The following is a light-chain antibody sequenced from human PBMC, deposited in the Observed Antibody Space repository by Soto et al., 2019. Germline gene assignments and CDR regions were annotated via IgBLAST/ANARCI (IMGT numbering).Light chain of an antibody. CDR1: QSINTY. CDR2: AAS. J-gene: IGKJ4*01. CDR3: QQSHLIPLT. V-gene: IGKV1-39*01. Sequence: DIQMTQSPSSLSASVGDRVTITCLASQSINTYLNWYQQKPGKAPKLLINAASSLHGGVPSRFTGSGSGTDFTLTISSLQPEDFETYYCQQSHLIPLTFGGGTKVDIK.